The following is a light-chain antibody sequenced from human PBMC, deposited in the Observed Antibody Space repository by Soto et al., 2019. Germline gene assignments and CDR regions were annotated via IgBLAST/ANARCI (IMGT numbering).Light chain of an antibody. Sequence: EIALTQSPATLSLSPGERATLSCRASQSFSGYLAWYQQTPGQAPRLLIYDASKRATGIPARFSGWGSGTDFTVTISNLEPQDFAVYYCQQHSNWPPVITFGQGTRLEIK. CDR2: DAS. J-gene: IGKJ5*01. V-gene: IGKV3-11*01. CDR3: QQHSNWPPVIT. CDR1: QSFSGY.